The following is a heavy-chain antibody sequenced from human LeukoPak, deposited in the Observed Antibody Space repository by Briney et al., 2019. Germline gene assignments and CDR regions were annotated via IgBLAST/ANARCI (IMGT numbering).Heavy chain of an antibody. CDR1: GGSISSYY. CDR3: ARGAYYGSGSLYFDY. D-gene: IGHD3-10*01. Sequence: SETLSLTCTVSGGSISSYYWSWIRQPAGEGLEYIGRIYTSGSTHYNPSLKSRVTMSVDTSNNQFSLKLSSVTAADTAVYYCARGAYYGSGSLYFDYWGQGTLVTVSS. J-gene: IGHJ4*02. V-gene: IGHV4-4*07. CDR2: IYTSGST.